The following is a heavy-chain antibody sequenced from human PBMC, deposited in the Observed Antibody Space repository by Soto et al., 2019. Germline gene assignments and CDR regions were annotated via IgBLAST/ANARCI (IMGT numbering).Heavy chain of an antibody. D-gene: IGHD3-3*02. V-gene: IGHV3-74*03. Sequence: PGGSLRLSCVASGFTLSNSWMHWVRQPPGKGLVWVSRIKSDGSITTYADPVKGRFTISRDNAKNTLYLQMNSLSVEDTAIYFCVFCIRVGCPGPWGQGTLVTVS. CDR3: VFCIRVGCPGP. J-gene: IGHJ5*02. CDR1: GFTLSNSW. CDR2: IKSDGSIT.